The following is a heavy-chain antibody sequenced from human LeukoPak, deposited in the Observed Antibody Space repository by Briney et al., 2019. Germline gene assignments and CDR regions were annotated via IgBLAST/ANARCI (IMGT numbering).Heavy chain of an antibody. D-gene: IGHD5-18*01. Sequence: GGSLRLSCAASGFTFSSYVMHWVRQAPGKGLEWVAVISKDGSHKYYADSVKGRFTIYRDNSKNTLYLQMNSLRDEDTAVYYCARDPGYRGESGWFDPWGQGTQVTVSS. CDR3: ARDPGYRGESGWFDP. CDR1: GFTFSSYV. CDR2: ISKDGSHK. V-gene: IGHV3-30*04. J-gene: IGHJ5*02.